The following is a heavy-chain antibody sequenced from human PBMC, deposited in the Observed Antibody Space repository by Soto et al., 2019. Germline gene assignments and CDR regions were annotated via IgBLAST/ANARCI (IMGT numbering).Heavy chain of an antibody. CDR2: IYYRGST. D-gene: IGHD3-16*01. V-gene: IGHV4-59*12. Sequence: SETLSLTCTVSGGSIRSYYWSWIRQPPGKGLEWIGDIYYRGSTTYNPSLKSRVTISVDTSKNQFSLKLSSVTAADAAVYYCARGLTKTYVWGSSPGVDPWGQGTLVTVSS. CDR1: GGSIRSYY. CDR3: ARGLTKTYVWGSSPGVDP. J-gene: IGHJ5*02.